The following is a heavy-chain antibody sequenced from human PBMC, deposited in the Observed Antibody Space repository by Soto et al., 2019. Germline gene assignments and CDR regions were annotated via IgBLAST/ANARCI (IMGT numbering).Heavy chain of an antibody. CDR3: ARARYSFGYDFDY. CDR1: GFIFSDYA. CDR2: IGGSTSPI. J-gene: IGHJ4*02. V-gene: IGHV3-48*02. D-gene: IGHD5-18*01. Sequence: EVQLVESGGGLVQPGGSLRLSCGASGFIFSDYAMNWVRQAPGKGLEWVSYIGGSTSPIYYADSVRGRFTISRDNAKNSLYLQLNSLRYEDTAVYYCARARYSFGYDFDYWGQGTLVSVSS.